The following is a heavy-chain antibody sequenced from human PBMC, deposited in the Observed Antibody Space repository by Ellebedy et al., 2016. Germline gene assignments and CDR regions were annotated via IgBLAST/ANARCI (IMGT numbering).Heavy chain of an antibody. Sequence: GGSLRLSCAASGFTASSNYMSWVRQAPGKGLEWISVIYSGENTYYADSVKGRFIISRDNSKNTLYLQMNSLRTEDTAVYYCAGEAGLTGTQHIPDHWGQGTLVTVSS. J-gene: IGHJ5*02. D-gene: IGHD3-9*01. V-gene: IGHV3-66*01. CDR1: GFTASSNY. CDR2: IYSGENT. CDR3: AGEAGLTGTQHIPDH.